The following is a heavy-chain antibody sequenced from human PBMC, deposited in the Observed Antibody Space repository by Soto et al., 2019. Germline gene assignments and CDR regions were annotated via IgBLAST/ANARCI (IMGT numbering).Heavy chain of an antibody. Sequence: LRLSCAASGFTFSSHWMSWVRQAPGKGLEWVANIKQDGSEKYYVDSVKGRFTISRDNAKNSLYLQMNSLRAEDTAVYYCAREEGIVATANGPFDYWGQGTLVTVSS. D-gene: IGHD5-12*01. CDR1: GFTFSSHW. J-gene: IGHJ4*02. CDR3: AREEGIVATANGPFDY. V-gene: IGHV3-7*03. CDR2: IKQDGSEK.